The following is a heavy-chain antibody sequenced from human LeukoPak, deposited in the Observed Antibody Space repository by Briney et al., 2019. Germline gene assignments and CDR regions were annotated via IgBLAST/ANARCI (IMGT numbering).Heavy chain of an antibody. J-gene: IGHJ5*02. CDR3: AGYYYDSSGYPRPWFDP. V-gene: IGHV1-18*01. CDR1: XYTSXNYG. D-gene: IGHD3-22*01. Sequence: VXXKXXXYTSXNYGISWVRQAPGQGLEWMGWISVYNGNTNFAQKLQGRVTLTTDTSTGTAYMELRSLRSDDTAVYYCAGYYYDSSGYPRPWFDPWGQGTLVTVSS. CDR2: ISVYNGNT.